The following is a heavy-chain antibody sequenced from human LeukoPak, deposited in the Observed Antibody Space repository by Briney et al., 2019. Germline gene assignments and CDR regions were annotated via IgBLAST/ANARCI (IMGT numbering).Heavy chain of an antibody. CDR3: ARELSPVVKYYFEY. J-gene: IGHJ4*02. V-gene: IGHV3-64*01. CDR1: GFSFSNHA. Sequence: GRSLRLSCAASGFSFSNHAMHWVRQAAGRGLQYVSAISANGGDTYYANSVKGRFTISRDNSKNTLYLQMGSLRAEDMAVYYCARELSPVVKYYFEYWGQGTLVTVSP. CDR2: ISANGGDT. D-gene: IGHD3-22*01.